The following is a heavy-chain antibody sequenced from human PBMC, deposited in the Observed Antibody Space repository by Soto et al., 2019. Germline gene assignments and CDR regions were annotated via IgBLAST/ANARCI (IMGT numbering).Heavy chain of an antibody. CDR1: GYTFTNNV. CDR3: AKDLGYCSGGSCYSEGYFDY. J-gene: IGHJ4*02. V-gene: IGHV1-8*01. CDR2: MNPNSGNT. Sequence: ASVKVSCKASGYTFTNNVINWVRQAPGQGLEWMGWMNPNSGNTGYAQKFQGRVTMTRNTSIRTAYIDLSSLSSDDTAVYYCAKDLGYCSGGSCYSEGYFDYWGQGALVTVSS. D-gene: IGHD2-15*01.